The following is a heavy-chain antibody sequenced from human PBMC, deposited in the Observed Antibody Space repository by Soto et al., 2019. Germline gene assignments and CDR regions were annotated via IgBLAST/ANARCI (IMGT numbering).Heavy chain of an antibody. D-gene: IGHD4-17*01. V-gene: IGHV4-59*01. Sequence: QVQLLESGPGLVNPSQTLSLSCTVSGGSISPYSWSWLRQSPGKGLDWLAYIYYTGTADYNPSLENRVSLAVDTSTNRFSLELTSVTAADTAVYYCERQPADGDYGYYFEYWGPGILVTVSS. J-gene: IGHJ4*02. CDR1: GGSISPYS. CDR3: ERQPADGDYGYYFEY. CDR2: IYYTGTA.